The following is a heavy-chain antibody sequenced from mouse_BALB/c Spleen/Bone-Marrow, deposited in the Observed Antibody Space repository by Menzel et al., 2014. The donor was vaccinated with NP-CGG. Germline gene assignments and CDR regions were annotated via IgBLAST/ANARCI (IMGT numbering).Heavy chain of an antibody. CDR3: ARGDDYVSWFAY. J-gene: IGHJ3*01. V-gene: IGHV5-6-3*01. Sequence: EVKLVESGGGLVQPGGSLKLSCAASGFTFGNYGMSWVRQTPDKRLEFVATINTNGGEIYYPDSVKGRFTISRDNAKNTLYLRMRSLKSEDTAMYYCARGDDYVSWFAYWGQGTLVTVSA. CDR1: GFTFGNYG. D-gene: IGHD2-4*01. CDR2: INTNGGEI.